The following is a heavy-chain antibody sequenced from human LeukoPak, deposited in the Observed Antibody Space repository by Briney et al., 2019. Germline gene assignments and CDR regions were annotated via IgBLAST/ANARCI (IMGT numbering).Heavy chain of an antibody. CDR2: IIPIFGTA. V-gene: IGHV1-69*06. Sequence: ASVKVSCKASGGTFSSYAISWVRQAPGQGLEWMGGIIPIFGTANYAQKFQGRVTIIVDKSTSTAYMELSSLRSEDTAVYYCARDRNPGEINIMDVWGKGTTVTASS. CDR3: ARDRNPGEINIMDV. D-gene: IGHD3-10*01. CDR1: GGTFSSYA. J-gene: IGHJ6*04.